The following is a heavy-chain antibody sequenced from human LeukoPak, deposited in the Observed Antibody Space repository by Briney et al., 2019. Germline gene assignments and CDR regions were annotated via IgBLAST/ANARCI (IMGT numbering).Heavy chain of an antibody. CDR1: GYTFTGHY. V-gene: IGHV1-2*02. CDR3: ARDRTHGSYYDY. D-gene: IGHD1-26*01. J-gene: IGHJ4*02. Sequence: GASVKVSCQASGYTFTGHYMHWVRQPPGQGLEWVGWINPNSGGTNYAQKFQGRVTMTRDTSISTAYMELSRLRSDDTAVYYCARDRTHGSYYDYWGQGTLVTVSS. CDR2: INPNSGGT.